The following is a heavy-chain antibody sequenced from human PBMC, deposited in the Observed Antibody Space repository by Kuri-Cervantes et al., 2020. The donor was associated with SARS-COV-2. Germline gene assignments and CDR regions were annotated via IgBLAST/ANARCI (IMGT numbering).Heavy chain of an antibody. CDR2: ISVSGGST. CDR3: AKALSGCAGDCPTR. D-gene: IGHD2-21*01. V-gene: IGHV3-23*01. J-gene: IGHJ4*02. CDR1: EFTFRSYV. Sequence: GGSLRLSCAASEFTFRSYVMTWVRQAPGKGLEWVSSISVSGGSTYYANSVKGRFTISRDNSKNTLYLQMNSLRAEDTAVYYCAKALSGCAGDCPTRWGQGTLVTVSS.